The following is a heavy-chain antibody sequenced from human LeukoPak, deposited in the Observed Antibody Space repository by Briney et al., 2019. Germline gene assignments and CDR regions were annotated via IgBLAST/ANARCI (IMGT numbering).Heavy chain of an antibody. Sequence: ASETLSLTCTVSGGSISSSSYYWGWIRQPPGKGLEWIGSIYYSGSTYYNPSLKSRVTISVDTSKNQFSLKLSSVTAADTAVYYCAGGDGDYGDGGVYWGQGTLVTVSS. CDR2: IYYSGST. V-gene: IGHV4-39*07. J-gene: IGHJ4*02. CDR3: AGGDGDYGDGGVY. D-gene: IGHD4-17*01. CDR1: GGSISSSSYY.